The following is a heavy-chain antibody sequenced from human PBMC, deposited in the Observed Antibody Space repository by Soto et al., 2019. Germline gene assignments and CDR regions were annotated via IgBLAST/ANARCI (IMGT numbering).Heavy chain of an antibody. D-gene: IGHD6-19*01. CDR3: ASMQSSGAFDI. CDR2: IKQDGSEK. CDR1: GFTFSSYW. Sequence: EVQLVESGGGLVQPGGSLRLSCAASGFTFSSYWMSWVRQAPGKGLEWVANIKQDGSEKYYVDSVKGRFTISRDNAKNSLYLQMNSLRAEDTAVYYRASMQSSGAFDIWGQGTMVTVSS. V-gene: IGHV3-7*01. J-gene: IGHJ3*02.